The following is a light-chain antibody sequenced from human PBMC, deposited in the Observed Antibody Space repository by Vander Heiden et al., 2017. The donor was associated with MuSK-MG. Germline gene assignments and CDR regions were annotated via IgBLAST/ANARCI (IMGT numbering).Light chain of an antibody. J-gene: IGKJ1*01. CDR3: QQSNNRPGT. Sequence: ETVLTPSPDTLSVSPGEKATITCRASQSVSSSLAWYQQKPGKAPRLLIYDASNRETGIAARFSGSGSGTDFTLTISSLEPEDFAVYYCQQSNNRPGTFGQGTKVEIK. CDR2: DAS. V-gene: IGKV3-11*01. CDR1: QSVSSS.